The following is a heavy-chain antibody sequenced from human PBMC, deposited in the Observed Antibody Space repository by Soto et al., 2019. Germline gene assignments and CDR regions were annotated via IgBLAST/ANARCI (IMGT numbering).Heavy chain of an antibody. CDR3: ARLGVTRGFDI. CDR2: IYFGDSDT. Sequence: GESLKISCKTSGYSFINYWIGWVRQMPGKGLEWMGIIYFGDSDTRYSPSFQGQVTISADKSIGTAYVQWSSLKASDTAIYYCARLGVTRGFDIWGQGTMVTVSS. V-gene: IGHV5-51*01. D-gene: IGHD2-21*02. CDR1: GYSFINYW. J-gene: IGHJ3*02.